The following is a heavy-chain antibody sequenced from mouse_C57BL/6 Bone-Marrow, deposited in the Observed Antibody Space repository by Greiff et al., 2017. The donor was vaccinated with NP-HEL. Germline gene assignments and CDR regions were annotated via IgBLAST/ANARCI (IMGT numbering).Heavy chain of an antibody. CDR2: ISSGGSYT. V-gene: IGHV5-6*02. CDR3: ARRAGFDV. Sequence: EVKLVESGGDLVKPGGSLKLSCAASGFTFSSYGMSWVRQTPDKRLEWVATISSGGSYTYYPDSVKGRFTISRDNAKNTLYLQMSSLKSEDTAMYYCARRAGFDVWGTGTTVTVSS. J-gene: IGHJ1*03. CDR1: GFTFSSYG.